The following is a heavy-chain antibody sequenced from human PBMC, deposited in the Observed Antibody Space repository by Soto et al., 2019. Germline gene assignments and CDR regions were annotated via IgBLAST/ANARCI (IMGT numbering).Heavy chain of an antibody. J-gene: IGHJ4*02. D-gene: IGHD2-2*01. CDR1: GFTFSSYW. CDR3: ASGRGCSTGCHNLDY. V-gene: IGHV3-7*01. CDR2: IKQDGSEK. Sequence: EVQLVESGGGLVQPGGSLRLSCAASGFTFSSYWMSWVRQAPGKGLEWVANIKQDGSEKYYVDSVKGRFTISRDNAKNSLYLQMNSLRAEDTAVYYCASGRGCSTGCHNLDYWGQGTLVTVSS.